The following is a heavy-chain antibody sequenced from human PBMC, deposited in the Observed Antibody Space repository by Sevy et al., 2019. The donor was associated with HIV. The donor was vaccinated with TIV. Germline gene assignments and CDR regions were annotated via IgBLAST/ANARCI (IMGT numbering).Heavy chain of an antibody. CDR1: GYTFTSYG. CDR2: ISAYNGNT. V-gene: IGHV1-18*04. J-gene: IGHJ6*03. Sequence: ASVKVSCKASGYTFTSYGISWVRQAPGQGLEWMGWISAYNGNTNYAQKLQGRVTMTTNTSTSTAYMRLRSLRSDDTAVYYCARSGNIVVVPAAPLDYYYYMDVWGKGTTVTVSS. D-gene: IGHD2-2*01. CDR3: ARSGNIVVVPAAPLDYYYYMDV.